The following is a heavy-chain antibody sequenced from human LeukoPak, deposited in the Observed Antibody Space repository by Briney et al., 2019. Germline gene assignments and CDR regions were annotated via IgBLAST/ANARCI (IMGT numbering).Heavy chain of an antibody. D-gene: IGHD1-26*01. CDR2: IIPIFGTA. CDR1: GYTFTSYY. J-gene: IGHJ3*02. V-gene: IGHV1-69*05. CDR3: ARDLGANHAFDI. Sequence: SVKVSCKASGYTFTSYYMHWVRQAPGQGLEWMGGIIPIFGTANYAQKFQGRVTITTDESTSTAYMELSSLRSEDTAVYYCARDLGANHAFDIWGQGTMVTVSS.